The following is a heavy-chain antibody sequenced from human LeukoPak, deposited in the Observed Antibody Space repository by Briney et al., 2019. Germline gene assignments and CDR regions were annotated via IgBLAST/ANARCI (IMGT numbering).Heavy chain of an antibody. D-gene: IGHD6-13*01. Sequence: ASVKVSCKASGYTFTSYDISWVRPAPGQGLEWMGRIIPILGIANYAQKFQGRVTITADKSTSTAYMELSSLRSEDTAVYYCARGVSTYYFDYWGQGTLVTVSS. CDR2: IIPILGIA. V-gene: IGHV1-69*04. J-gene: IGHJ4*02. CDR1: GYTFTSYD. CDR3: ARGVSTYYFDY.